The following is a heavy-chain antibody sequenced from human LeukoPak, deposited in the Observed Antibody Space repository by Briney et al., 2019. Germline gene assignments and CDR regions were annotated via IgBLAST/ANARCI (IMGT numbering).Heavy chain of an antibody. CDR2: IYYSGST. D-gene: IGHD3-10*01. CDR1: GGSVNSGSYY. V-gene: IGHV4-39*01. CDR3: ARKPCGSGRFDY. Sequence: SETLSLTCTVSGGSVNSGSYYWGWIRQPPGEGLEWIGNIYYSGSTSYSPSLKSRVTISVDTSKNQFSLKLNSVTAADTAVYYCARKPCGSGRFDYWGQGTLIPVSS. J-gene: IGHJ4*02.